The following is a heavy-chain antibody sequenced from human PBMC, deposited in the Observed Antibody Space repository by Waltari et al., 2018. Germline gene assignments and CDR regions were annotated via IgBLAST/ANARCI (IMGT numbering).Heavy chain of an antibody. J-gene: IGHJ5*02. CDR1: GGSFSGYY. CDR3: ARGIGVATIGGNWCDP. V-gene: IGHV4-34*01. Sequence: QVQLQQWGAGLLKPSETLSLTCAVYGGSFSGYYWSWIRQPPGKGLEWIGEINHSGSTNYNPALKSRVTISVDTSKNQFSLKLSSVTAADTAVYYCARGIGVATIGGNWCDPWGQGTLVTVSS. CDR2: INHSGST. D-gene: IGHD5-12*01.